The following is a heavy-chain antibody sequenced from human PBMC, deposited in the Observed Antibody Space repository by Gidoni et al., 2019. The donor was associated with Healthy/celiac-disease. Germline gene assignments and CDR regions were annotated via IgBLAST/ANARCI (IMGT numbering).Heavy chain of an antibody. Sequence: QVQLQESGPGLVKPSQTLSLTCTVSGGSISSGDYYWSWIRQPPGKGLEWIGYLDYSGSNYYNPSRKSRITISVDTSKNQFSLKLSSVTAAETAVYYCARAGVIVVENYFDYWGQGTLVTVSS. J-gene: IGHJ4*02. CDR3: ARAGVIVVENYFDY. CDR2: LDYSGSN. CDR1: GGSISSGDYY. V-gene: IGHV4-30-4*01. D-gene: IGHD3-22*01.